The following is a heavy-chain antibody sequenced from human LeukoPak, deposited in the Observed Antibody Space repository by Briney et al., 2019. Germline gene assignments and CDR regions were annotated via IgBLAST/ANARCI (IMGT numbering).Heavy chain of an antibody. CDR2: IDPNSGGT. V-gene: IGHV1-2*02. D-gene: IGHD3-22*01. J-gene: IGHJ4*02. CDR3: ARDTYDIGASDY. CDR1: GYTFTGYY. Sequence: ASVKVSCKASGYTFTGYYMHWVRQAPGQGLEWMGWIDPNSGGTNYAQKFQGRVTMTRDTSISTAYMELSRLRSDDTAVYYCARDTYDIGASDYWGQGTLVTVSS.